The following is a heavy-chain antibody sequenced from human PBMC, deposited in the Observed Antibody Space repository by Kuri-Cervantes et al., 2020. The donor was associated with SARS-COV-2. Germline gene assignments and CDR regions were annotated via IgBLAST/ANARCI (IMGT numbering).Heavy chain of an antibody. D-gene: IGHD3-16*01. V-gene: IGHV3-69-1*01. CDR2: ISSSSNGYI. Sequence: ETLSLTCTGSGGSISSSNYYWGWVRQAPGKGLEWVSSISSSSNGYIYYADSVKGRFTVSRDNAKDSLYLQMNSLRTEDTAVYYCARDWGPTDYWGQGTLVTVSS. J-gene: IGHJ4*02. CDR1: GGSISSSNYY. CDR3: ARDWGPTDY.